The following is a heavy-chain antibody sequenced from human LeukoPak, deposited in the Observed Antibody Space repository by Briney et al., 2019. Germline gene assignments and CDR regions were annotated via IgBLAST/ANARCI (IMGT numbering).Heavy chain of an antibody. CDR3: AKDSSTSAANWFDP. CDR2: IRYDGSNK. J-gene: IGHJ5*02. Sequence: GGSLRLSCAASGFTFSSYGMHWVRQAPGKGLEWVAFIRYDGSNKYYADSVKGRFTISRDNSKNTLYLQMNSLRAEDTAVYYCAKDSSTSAANWFDPWGQGTLVTVSS. CDR1: GFTFSSYG. D-gene: IGHD2-2*01. V-gene: IGHV3-30*02.